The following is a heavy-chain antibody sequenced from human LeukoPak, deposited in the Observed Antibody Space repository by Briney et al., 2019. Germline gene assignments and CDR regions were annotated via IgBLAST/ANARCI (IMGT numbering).Heavy chain of an antibody. Sequence: GGSLRLSCAASGFTFSNHGMHWVRQAPGKGLEWLSGVSPPGGGTYYADSVKGRFTISRDDSKNTLSLQMNSLRVEDTAVYHCARDLAWGAFDYWGQGTLVTVSS. CDR3: ARDLAWGAFDY. CDR1: GFTFSNHG. CDR2: VSPPGGGT. D-gene: IGHD7-27*01. V-gene: IGHV3-23*01. J-gene: IGHJ4*02.